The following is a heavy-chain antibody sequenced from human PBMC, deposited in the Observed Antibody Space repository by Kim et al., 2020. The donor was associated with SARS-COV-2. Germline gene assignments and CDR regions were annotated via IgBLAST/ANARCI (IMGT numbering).Heavy chain of an antibody. CDR1: GFTFSSYS. CDR2: ISSSSSYI. V-gene: IGHV3-21*01. J-gene: IGHJ6*02. Sequence: GGSLRLSCAASGFTFSSYSMNWVRQAPGKGLEWVSSISSSSSYIYYADSVKGRFTISRDNAKNSLYLQMNSLRAEDTAVYYCARDSGELLRRLYYGMDVWGQGTTVTVSS. CDR3: ARDSGELLRRLYYGMDV. D-gene: IGHD2-2*01.